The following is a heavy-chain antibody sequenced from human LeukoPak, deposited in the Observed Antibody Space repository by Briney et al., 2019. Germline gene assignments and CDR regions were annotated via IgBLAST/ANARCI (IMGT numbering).Heavy chain of an antibody. CDR1: GGSISSSTW. CDR3: ASGGLVSRYLDH. D-gene: IGHD3-9*01. J-gene: IGHJ4*02. Sequence: SETLSLTCVVSGGSISSSTWWTWVRLPPGKGLEWIGEIFHSGSTNLNPSLKSRLSMSVDESRHQFSLKLTSVTAADTAVYYCASGGLVSRYLDHWGQGTLVTVAS. CDR2: IFHSGST. V-gene: IGHV4-4*02.